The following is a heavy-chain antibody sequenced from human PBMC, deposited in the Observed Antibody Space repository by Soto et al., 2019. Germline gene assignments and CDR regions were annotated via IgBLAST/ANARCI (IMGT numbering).Heavy chain of an antibody. D-gene: IGHD4-17*01. J-gene: IGHJ4*02. V-gene: IGHV4-39*01. Sequence: SETLSLTCTVSGGSISSSSYYWGWIRQPPGKGLEWIGSIYYSGSTYYNPSLKSRVTISVDTSKNQFSLKLSSVTAADTAVYYCARHRSEDYGDYVVDYWGQGTLVTVSS. CDR3: ARHRSEDYGDYVVDY. CDR1: GGSISSSSYY. CDR2: IYYSGST.